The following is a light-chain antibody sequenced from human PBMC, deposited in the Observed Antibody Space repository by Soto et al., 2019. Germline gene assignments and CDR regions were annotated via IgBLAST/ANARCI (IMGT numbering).Light chain of an antibody. CDR1: SSDVGGYNY. Sequence: QSVLTQPASXXXXPGQSITISCTGTSSDVGGYNYVSWFQQHPGKAPKLKIYEVSNRPSGVSNRFSGSKSGYTASLTISELQAEDEADYYCTSFTSSSTWVFGGGTKLTVL. CDR2: EVS. J-gene: IGLJ3*02. CDR3: TSFTSSSTWV. V-gene: IGLV2-14*03.